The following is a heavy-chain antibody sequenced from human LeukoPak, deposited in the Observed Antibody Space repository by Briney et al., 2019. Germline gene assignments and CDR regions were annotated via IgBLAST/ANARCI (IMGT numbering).Heavy chain of an antibody. J-gene: IGHJ4*02. Sequence: GGSLRLSCAASGFTFDKYAMHWVRQAPGKGLEWVPGINYDSRNIGYAGSVKGRVTISRDNARSSLDLQMNSLRVEDTALYYCARDRRGNRGYDTDFDSWGQGTLVIVSS. CDR1: GFTFDKYA. CDR2: INYDSRNI. V-gene: IGHV3-9*01. D-gene: IGHD5-12*01. CDR3: ARDRRGNRGYDTDFDS.